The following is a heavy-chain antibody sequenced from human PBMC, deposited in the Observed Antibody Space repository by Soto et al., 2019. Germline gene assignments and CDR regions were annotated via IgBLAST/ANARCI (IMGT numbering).Heavy chain of an antibody. CDR2: IIPIFGTA. CDR3: ARRLSGDIVVVPAAISGYYYGMDV. V-gene: IGHV1-69*01. D-gene: IGHD2-2*01. CDR1: GGTFSSYA. J-gene: IGHJ6*02. Sequence: QEQLVQSGAEVKKPGSSVKVSCKASGGTFSSYAISWVRQAPGQGLEWMGGIIPIFGTANYAQKFQGRVTITADESTSTAYMELSSLRSEDTAVYYCARRLSGDIVVVPAAISGYYYGMDVWGQGTTVTVSS.